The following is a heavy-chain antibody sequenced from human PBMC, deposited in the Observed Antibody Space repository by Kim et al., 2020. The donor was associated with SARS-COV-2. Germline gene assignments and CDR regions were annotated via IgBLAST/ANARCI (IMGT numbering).Heavy chain of an antibody. CDR2: IYYTGST. J-gene: IGHJ4*02. D-gene: IGHD5-12*01. V-gene: IGHV4-59*08. CDR3: ARYIVATHNFYF. Sequence: SETLSLMCTVSGGSVNGYYLSWIRQPPGKGLEWIGFIYYTGSTNYNPSLTSRVTMSVNTPKNQFSLKLSSVTAADTAVYYCARYIVATHNFYFWGQGTLVTVS. CDR1: GGSVNGYY.